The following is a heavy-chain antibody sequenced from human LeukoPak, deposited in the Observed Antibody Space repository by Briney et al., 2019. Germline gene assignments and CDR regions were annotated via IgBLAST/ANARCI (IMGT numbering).Heavy chain of an antibody. J-gene: IGHJ3*02. CDR2: ISGSGGST. CDR1: GFTFSSYA. CDR3: ARDDYFDTNNYADDGFDI. Sequence: GGSLRLSCAASGFTFSSYAMSWVRQAPGKGLEWVSAISGSGGSTYYADSVKGRFTISRDNSKNTLYLQMNSLRAEDTAVYYCARDDYFDTNNYADDGFDIWGQGTMVTVSS. V-gene: IGHV3-23*01. D-gene: IGHD3-22*01.